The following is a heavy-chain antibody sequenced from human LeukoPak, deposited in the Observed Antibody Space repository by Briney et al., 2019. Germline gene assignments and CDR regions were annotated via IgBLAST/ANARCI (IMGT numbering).Heavy chain of an antibody. CDR1: GYTFNGYY. D-gene: IGHD5-18*01. J-gene: IGHJ4*02. CDR2: INANSGAT. CDR3: ARGGGGYSYGSDY. V-gene: IGHV1-2*02. Sequence: ASVKVSCKASGYTFNGYYMHWVRQAPGQVLEWMGWINANSGATNYAQKFQGRVTMTRDTSISTAYMDLSRLRSDDTAVYYCARGGGGYSYGSDYWGQGTLVTVSS.